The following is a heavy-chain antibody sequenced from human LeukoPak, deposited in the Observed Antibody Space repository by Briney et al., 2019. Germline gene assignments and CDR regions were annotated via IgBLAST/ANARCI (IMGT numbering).Heavy chain of an antibody. CDR2: ISYDGSNK. D-gene: IGHD6-13*01. CDR3: AKEGAAAGEVFDY. CDR1: GFTFSSYG. Sequence: PGGSLRLSCAASGFTFSSYGMHWVRQAPGKGLEWVAVISYDGSNKYYADSVKGRFTISRDNSKNTLYLQMNSLRAEDTAVYYCAKEGAAAGEVFDYWGQGTLVTVSS. V-gene: IGHV3-30*18. J-gene: IGHJ4*02.